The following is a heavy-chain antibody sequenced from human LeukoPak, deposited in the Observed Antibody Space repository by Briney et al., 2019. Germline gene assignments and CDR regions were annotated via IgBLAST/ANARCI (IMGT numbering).Heavy chain of an antibody. CDR2: IYHSGST. Sequence: SETLSLTCTVSGYSISSGYYWGWIRQPPGKGLEWIGSIYHSGSTYYNPSLKSRVTISVDTSKNQFSLKLSSVTAADTAVYYCARHLGYCSGGTCYSFYYYGMDVWGQGTTVTVSS. CDR3: ARHLGYCSGGTCYSFYYYGMDV. V-gene: IGHV4-38-2*02. D-gene: IGHD2-15*01. J-gene: IGHJ6*02. CDR1: GYSISSGYY.